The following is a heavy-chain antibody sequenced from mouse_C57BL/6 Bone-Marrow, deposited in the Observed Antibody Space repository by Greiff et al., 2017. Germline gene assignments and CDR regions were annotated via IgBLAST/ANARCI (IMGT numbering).Heavy chain of an antibody. D-gene: IGHD1-1*01. Sequence: QVQLQQSGAELVKPGASVKLSCKASGYTFTSYWMQWVKQRPGQGLEWIGEIDPSDSYTNYNQKFKGKATLTVDTSSSTAYMQLSSLTSEDSAVYYCASHYYGSRWFAYWGQGTLVTVSA. V-gene: IGHV1-50*01. J-gene: IGHJ3*01. CDR2: IDPSDSYT. CDR3: ASHYYGSRWFAY. CDR1: GYTFTSYW.